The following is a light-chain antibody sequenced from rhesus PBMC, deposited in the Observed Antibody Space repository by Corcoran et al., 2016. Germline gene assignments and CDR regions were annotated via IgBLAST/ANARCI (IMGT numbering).Light chain of an antibody. V-gene: IGKV1-69*01. J-gene: IGKJ1*01. Sequence: DIQMTQSPSSLSGSVGDRVTITCRASQGISKWLAWYQQKQGKTPKLLIYKASNLETGVPSRFSGSGSGTDFTLTISSLHPEDFATYYCQQHDTSPWTFGKGTKVEIK. CDR2: KAS. CDR1: QGISKW. CDR3: QQHDTSPWT.